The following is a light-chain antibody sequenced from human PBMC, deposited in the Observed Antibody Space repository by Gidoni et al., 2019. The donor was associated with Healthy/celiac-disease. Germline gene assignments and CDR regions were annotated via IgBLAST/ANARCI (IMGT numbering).Light chain of an antibody. CDR1: QSISSY. Sequence: DIQMTQSPSSLSASVGDRVTITCRASQSISSYLNWYQQKPGKAPKLLIYAASSLQSGVPSRFSSSRSGTDFTLTISSLQPEDFATYYCRQSYSTPYTFGQGTKLEIK. V-gene: IGKV1-39*01. J-gene: IGKJ2*01. CDR2: AAS. CDR3: RQSYSTPYT.